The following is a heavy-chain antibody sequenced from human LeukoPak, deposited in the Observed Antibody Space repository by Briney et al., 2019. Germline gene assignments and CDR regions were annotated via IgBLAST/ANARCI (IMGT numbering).Heavy chain of an antibody. D-gene: IGHD3-22*01. CDR3: AKRHSSGYYFFDF. CDR2: ISSTGTP. CDR1: RFTFSSYA. J-gene: IGHJ4*02. Sequence: GGSLRLSCAASRFTFSSYAMSWVRQTPGKGLEWVSGISSTGTPYYADSVKGRFTISRDNSKNTLYLQMNSLRAEDTAVYYCAKRHSSGYYFFDFWGQGALVTVSS. V-gene: IGHV3-23*01.